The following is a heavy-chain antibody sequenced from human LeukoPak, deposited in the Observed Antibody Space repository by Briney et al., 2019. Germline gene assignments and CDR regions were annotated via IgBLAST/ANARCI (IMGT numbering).Heavy chain of an antibody. CDR2: ITSSSSYI. D-gene: IGHD5-12*01. Sequence: GGSLRPSCAASGFTFSSYSMNWVRQAPGKGLEWVSSITSSSSYIYYADSVKGRFTISRDNAKNSLYLQMNSLRAEDTAVFYCARDPGYSNSPYYLDYWGQGTLVTVSS. CDR3: ARDPGYSNSPYYLDY. V-gene: IGHV3-21*06. J-gene: IGHJ4*02. CDR1: GFTFSSYS.